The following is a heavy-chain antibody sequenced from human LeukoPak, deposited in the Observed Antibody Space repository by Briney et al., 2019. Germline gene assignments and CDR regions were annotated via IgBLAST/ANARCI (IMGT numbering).Heavy chain of an antibody. D-gene: IGHD5-24*01. CDR3: ARVGGVEMATTDLDY. J-gene: IGHJ4*02. V-gene: IGHV4-4*07. CDR2: IYTSGST. CDR1: GGSISSYY. Sequence: PSETLSLTCTVSGGSISSYYWSWIRQPAGKGLEWIGRIYTSGSTNYNPSLKSRVTMSVDTSKNQFSLKLSSVTAADTAVYYCARVGGVEMATTDLDYWGQGTLVTVSS.